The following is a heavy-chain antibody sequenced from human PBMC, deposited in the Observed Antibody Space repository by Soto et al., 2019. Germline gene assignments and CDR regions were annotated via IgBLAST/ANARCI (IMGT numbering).Heavy chain of an antibody. CDR2: INAGNGNT. J-gene: IGHJ4*02. CDR1: GYTFTSYA. D-gene: IGHD6-19*01. V-gene: IGHV1-3*01. Sequence: QVQLVQSGAEVKKPGASVKVSCKASGYTFTSYAMNWVRQAPGQRLEWMGWINAGNGNTKYSQKFQGRVTITRDTSASTAYMELSSLRSEDTAVYYCARAPRGVAGIDYWGQGTLVTASS. CDR3: ARAPRGVAGIDY.